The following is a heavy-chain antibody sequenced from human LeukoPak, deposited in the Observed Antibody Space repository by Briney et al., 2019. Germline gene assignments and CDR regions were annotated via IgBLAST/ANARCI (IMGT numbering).Heavy chain of an antibody. D-gene: IGHD3-10*01. Sequence: GGSLRLSCAASGCTLSTYAMHGVRQAPGKGLEWVAVISYDGSNKYYADSVKGRFTISRDNSKNTLYLQMNSLRVEDTAVYYCARDPQLLWFGEYFGHFDYWGQGTLVTVSS. J-gene: IGHJ4*02. CDR3: ARDPQLLWFGEYFGHFDY. CDR1: GCTLSTYA. V-gene: IGHV3-30-3*01. CDR2: ISYDGSNK.